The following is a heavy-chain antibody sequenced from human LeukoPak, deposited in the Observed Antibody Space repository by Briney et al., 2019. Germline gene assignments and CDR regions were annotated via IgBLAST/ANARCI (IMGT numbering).Heavy chain of an antibody. CDR2: INTDGSGA. Sequence: GGSLRLSCAAPGFTFSVYCMHSVRQAPGKGPVWVSKINTDGSGASYADSVRGRFTISRDNAKSTLYLQMNSLRVEDTAVYYCVSFTEERDWGQGTLVTVSS. CDR3: VSFTEERD. V-gene: IGHV3-74*01. D-gene: IGHD4-11*01. J-gene: IGHJ4*02. CDR1: GFTFSVYC.